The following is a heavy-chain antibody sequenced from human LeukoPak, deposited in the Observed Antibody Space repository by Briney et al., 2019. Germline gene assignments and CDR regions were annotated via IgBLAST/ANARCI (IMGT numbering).Heavy chain of an antibody. CDR3: AREGSGWYFRQFDY. Sequence: GGSLRLSCAASGFTFSSYWMHWLRQAPGKGLVWVSRINSDGSSTSYADSVKGRFTISRDNAKNTLYLQMNSLRAEDTAVYYCAREGSGWYFRQFDYWGQGTLVTVSS. V-gene: IGHV3-74*01. D-gene: IGHD6-13*01. CDR2: INSDGSST. CDR1: GFTFSSYW. J-gene: IGHJ4*02.